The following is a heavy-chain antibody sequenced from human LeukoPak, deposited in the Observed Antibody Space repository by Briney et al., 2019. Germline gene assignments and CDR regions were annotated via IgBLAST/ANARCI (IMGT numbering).Heavy chain of an antibody. D-gene: IGHD3-10*01. Sequence: ASVTVSFKASRYTFTDYYMHWVRQSPGQGRQWMGWINPNSGDTSYAQIFLGRVTITRDTSISTAYMELSRLTSDDTAVYYCVSGSGSYYIPWGQGSLVTVSS. CDR1: RYTFTDYY. J-gene: IGHJ5*02. CDR3: VSGSGSYYIP. CDR2: INPNSGDT. V-gene: IGHV1-2*02.